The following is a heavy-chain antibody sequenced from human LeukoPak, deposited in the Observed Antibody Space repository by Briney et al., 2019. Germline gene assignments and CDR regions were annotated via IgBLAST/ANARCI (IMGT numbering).Heavy chain of an antibody. D-gene: IGHD3-22*01. J-gene: IGHJ3*02. CDR1: GGSLSGYY. CDR2: IFYSGST. V-gene: IGHV4-59*12. CDR3: AKSNGYGLIDI. Sequence: SETLPLTCAVSGGSLSGYYWGWVRQPPGKALEWIGNIFYSGSTYYSPSLKSRVTISLDTSRNQFSLKLNSVTAADTAVYYCAKSNGYGLIDIWGQGTMVTVSS.